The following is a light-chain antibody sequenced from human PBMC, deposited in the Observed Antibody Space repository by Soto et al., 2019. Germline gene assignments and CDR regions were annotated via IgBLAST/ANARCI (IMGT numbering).Light chain of an antibody. CDR1: QRISSN. Sequence: IVFTQAPGPPSVSPGGGAPPSPKGSQRISSNLAWYQHKPGQAPRLLIFGASTRATGIPARFSGSGSETEFTLTISSLQSEDLAVYYCQQYNNWPPWTVGQGTKVDIK. V-gene: IGKV3-15*01. J-gene: IGKJ1*01. CDR3: QQYNNWPPWT. CDR2: GAS.